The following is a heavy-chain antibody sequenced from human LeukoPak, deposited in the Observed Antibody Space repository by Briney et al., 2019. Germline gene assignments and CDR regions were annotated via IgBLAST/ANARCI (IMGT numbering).Heavy chain of an antibody. J-gene: IGHJ5*02. CDR1: GYSISSGYY. CDR2: IYHSGST. V-gene: IGHV4-38-2*02. Sequence: SETLSLTCTASGYSISSGYYWGWIRQPPGKGLEWIGSIYHSGSTYYNPSLKSRVTISVDTSKNQFSLKLMSVTAADTAVYYCARDSGTTGEVKFDPWGQGILVTVSS. CDR3: ARDSGTTGEVKFDP. D-gene: IGHD3-10*01.